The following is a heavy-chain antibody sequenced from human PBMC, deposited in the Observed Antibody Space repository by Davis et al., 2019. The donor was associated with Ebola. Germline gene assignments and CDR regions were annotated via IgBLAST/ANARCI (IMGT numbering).Heavy chain of an antibody. V-gene: IGHV4-59*08. CDR3: ARLYLPYDAFDI. Sequence: MPSETLSLTCTVSGGSISSYYWSWIRQPPGKGLEWIAYIYYSGSTNYNPSLKSRVTISVDTSKNQFSLKLSSVTAADTAVYYCARLYLPYDAFDIWGQGTMVTVSS. CDR2: IYYSGST. D-gene: IGHD2/OR15-2a*01. CDR1: GGSISSYY. J-gene: IGHJ3*02.